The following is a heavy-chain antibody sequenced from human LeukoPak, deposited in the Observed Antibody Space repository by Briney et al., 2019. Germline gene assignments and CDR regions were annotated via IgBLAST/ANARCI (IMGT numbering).Heavy chain of an antibody. CDR3: PRVFGVARSFDY. J-gene: IGHJ4*02. CDR1: GGSISSSSYY. V-gene: IGHV4-39*06. CDR2: IYYSGST. Sequence: SETLSLTCTVSGGSISSSSYYWGWIRQPPGKGLEWIGSIYYSGSTYYNPSLKSRVTISVDTSKNQFPLKLSSVTAADTAVYYCPRVFGVARSFDYWGQGTLVTVSS. D-gene: IGHD3-3*01.